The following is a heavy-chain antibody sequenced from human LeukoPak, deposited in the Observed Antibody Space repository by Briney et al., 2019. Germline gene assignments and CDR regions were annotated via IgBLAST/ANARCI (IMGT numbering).Heavy chain of an antibody. Sequence: SETLSLTCAVYGGSFSGYYWSWIRQPPGKGLEWIGEINHSGSTNYNPSLKSRVTISVDTSKNQFSLKLSSVTAADTAVYYCARGGGAFDIWGQGTMVTFSS. CDR3: ARGGGAFDI. CDR2: INHSGST. CDR1: GGSFSGYY. D-gene: IGHD3-10*01. V-gene: IGHV4-34*01. J-gene: IGHJ3*02.